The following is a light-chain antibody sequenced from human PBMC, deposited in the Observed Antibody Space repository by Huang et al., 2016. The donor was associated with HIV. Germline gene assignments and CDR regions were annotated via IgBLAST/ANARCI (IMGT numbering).Light chain of an antibody. CDR1: QDISNY. V-gene: IGKV1-17*03. J-gene: IGKJ1*01. CDR2: AAS. CDR3: LQHNTYPWT. Sequence: DIQMTQSPSAVSASVGDTVTITCRASQDISNYLVWFQQKPGKGPKRLIYAASNLQSGGPLRFSGSGSGKEFTLTISSLQPEDFATYYCLQHNTYPWTFGQGTKVEIK.